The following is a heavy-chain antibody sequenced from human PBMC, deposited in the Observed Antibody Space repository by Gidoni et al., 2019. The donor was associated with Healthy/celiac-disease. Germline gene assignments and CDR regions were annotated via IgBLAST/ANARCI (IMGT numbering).Heavy chain of an antibody. J-gene: IGHJ6*02. D-gene: IGHD4-17*01. CDR2: IFSNDEK. Sequence: QVTLKESGPVLVKPTETLTLTCTVSGFSLSNARMGVSWIRQPPGKALEWLAHIFSNDEKSYSTSLKSRLTISKDTSKSQVVLTMTNMDPVDTATYYCARHYGAQNYYYYGMDVWGQGTTVTVSS. CDR3: ARHYGAQNYYYYGMDV. V-gene: IGHV2-26*01. CDR1: GFSLSNARMG.